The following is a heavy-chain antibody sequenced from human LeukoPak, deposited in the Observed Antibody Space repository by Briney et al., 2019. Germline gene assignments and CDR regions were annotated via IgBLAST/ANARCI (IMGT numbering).Heavy chain of an antibody. J-gene: IGHJ4*02. CDR2: INANNGNT. V-gene: IGHV1-18*01. D-gene: IGHD3-22*01. CDR3: ARDVRERYYDSSGYPDY. Sequence: GASVKVSCKASGYTFTSYGISWVRQAPGQGLEWMGWINANNGNTNYAQKLQGRVTMTTDTSTSTAYMELRSLRSDDTAVYYCARDVRERYYDSSGYPDYWGQGTLVTVSS. CDR1: GYTFTSYG.